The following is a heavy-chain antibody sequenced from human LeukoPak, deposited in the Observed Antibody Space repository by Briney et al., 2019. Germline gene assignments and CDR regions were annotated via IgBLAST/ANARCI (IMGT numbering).Heavy chain of an antibody. CDR1: GYSFTSYW. J-gene: IGHJ5*02. D-gene: IGHD6-19*01. V-gene: IGHV5-51*01. CDR3: ARPFTPYSSGWYGVGGFDP. CDR2: IYPGDSDT. Sequence: GESLKISCKGSGYSFTSYWIGWVRQMPGKGLEWMGIIYPGDSDTRYSPSFQGQVTISADKSISTAYLQWSSLKASDTAMYYCARPFTPYSSGWYGVGGFDPWGQGTLVTVSS.